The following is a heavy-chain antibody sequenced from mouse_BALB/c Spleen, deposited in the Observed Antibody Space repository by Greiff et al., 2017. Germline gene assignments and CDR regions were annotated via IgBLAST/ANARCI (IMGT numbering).Heavy chain of an antibody. CDR3: ARRGGYYPWAMDY. V-gene: IGHV5-12-1*01. D-gene: IGHD2-3*01. CDR2: ISSGGGST. J-gene: IGHJ4*01. Sequence: EVQRVESGGGLVKPGGSLKLSCADSGFAFSSYDMSWVRQTPGKRLEWVAYISSGGGSTYYPDTVKGRFTISRDNAKNTLYLQMSSLKSEDTAMYYFARRGGYYPWAMDYWGQGTSVTVSS. CDR1: GFAFSSYD.